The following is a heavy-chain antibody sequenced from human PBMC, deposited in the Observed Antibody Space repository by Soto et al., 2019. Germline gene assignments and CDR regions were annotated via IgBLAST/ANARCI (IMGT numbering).Heavy chain of an antibody. V-gene: IGHV6-1*01. CDR1: GDSVSSNSAA. CDR2: TYYRSKWYN. D-gene: IGHD2-15*01. CDR3: ARAVYIAAGHHLDY. Sequence: QVQLQQSGPGLVKPSQTLSLTCAISGDSVSSNSAAWNWIRQSPSRGLEWLGRTYYRSKWYNDYAVSVKSRITTNPDTSKTQFSLQLNSVTPADTAVYYCARAVYIAAGHHLDYWGQGTLVTVSS. J-gene: IGHJ4*02.